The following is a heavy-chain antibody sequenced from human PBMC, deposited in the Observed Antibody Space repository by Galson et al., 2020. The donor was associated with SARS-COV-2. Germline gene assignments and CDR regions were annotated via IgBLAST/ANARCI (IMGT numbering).Heavy chain of an antibody. V-gene: IGHV4-38-2*02. Sequence: SETLSLTCTVSGYPISSGYYWGWIRQPPGKGLEWIGSIYHSGSTYYNPSLKGRVTISVDTSKNQFSLKLSSVTAADTAVYYCARDYYDSGAYDNWGQGTLVTVSS. D-gene: IGHD3-10*01. CDR1: GYPISSGYY. CDR2: IYHSGST. J-gene: IGHJ4*02. CDR3: ARDYYDSGAYDN.